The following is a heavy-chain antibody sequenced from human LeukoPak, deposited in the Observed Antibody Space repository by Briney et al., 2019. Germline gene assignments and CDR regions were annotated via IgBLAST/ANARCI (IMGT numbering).Heavy chain of an antibody. CDR2: ISGTGGSI. Sequence: GGSLRLSCAASGFTFSNYAMMWVRQAPGKGLEWVSGISGTGGSIFDADSAKGRFTISRDNAKNSLYLQMNSLRAEDTAVYYCAREALEYYDSSGYYQYNWFDPWGQGTLVTVSS. V-gene: IGHV3-23*01. CDR1: GFTFSNYA. CDR3: AREALEYYDSSGYYQYNWFDP. J-gene: IGHJ5*02. D-gene: IGHD3-22*01.